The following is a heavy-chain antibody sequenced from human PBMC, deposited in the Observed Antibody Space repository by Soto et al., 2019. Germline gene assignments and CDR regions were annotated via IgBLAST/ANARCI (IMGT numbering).Heavy chain of an antibody. V-gene: IGHV4-34*01. Sequence: SETLSLTCAVYGGSFSGYYWSWIRQPPGKGLEWIGEINHSGSTNYNPSLKSRVTISVDTSKNQFSLKLSSVTAADTAVDYCARVRRYCSGGSCRRYYFDYWGQGTLVTVSS. CDR1: GGSFSGYY. CDR2: INHSGST. D-gene: IGHD2-15*01. CDR3: ARVRRYCSGGSCRRYYFDY. J-gene: IGHJ4*02.